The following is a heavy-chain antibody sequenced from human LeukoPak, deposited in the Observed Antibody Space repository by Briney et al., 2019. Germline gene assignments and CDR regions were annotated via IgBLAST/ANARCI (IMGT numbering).Heavy chain of an antibody. CDR3: ARSKYFYYNYMDV. CDR2: IYYSGST. Sequence: SETLSLTCTVSADSIRSSSYYWGWLRQPPWKGLEWIGSIYYSGSTYYNPSLKSRVTISVDTSKNQFSLKLSSVTAADTAVYYCARSKYFYYNYMDVWGKGTTVTVSS. CDR1: ADSIRSSSYY. V-gene: IGHV4-39*01. D-gene: IGHD4-11*01. J-gene: IGHJ6*03.